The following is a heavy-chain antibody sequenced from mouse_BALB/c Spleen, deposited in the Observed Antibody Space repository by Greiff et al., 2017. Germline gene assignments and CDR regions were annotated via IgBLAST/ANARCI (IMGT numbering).Heavy chain of an antibody. J-gene: IGHJ2*01. CDR2: ISSGSSTI. Sequence: EVQRVESGGGLVQPGGSRKLSCAASGFTFSSFGMHWVRQAPEKGLEWVAYISSGSSTIYYADTVKGRFTISRDNPKNTLFLQMTSLRSEDTAMYYCARKPRYGNQHYFDYWGQGTTLTVSS. CDR1: GFTFSSFG. CDR3: ARKPRYGNQHYFDY. V-gene: IGHV5-17*02. D-gene: IGHD2-10*02.